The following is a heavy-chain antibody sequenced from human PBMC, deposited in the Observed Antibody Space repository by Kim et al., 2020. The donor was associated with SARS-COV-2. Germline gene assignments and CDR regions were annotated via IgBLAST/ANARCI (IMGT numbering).Heavy chain of an antibody. J-gene: IGHJ6*02. D-gene: IGHD2-2*01. CDR2: MNPNSGNT. Sequence: ASVKVSCKASGYTFTSYDINWVRQATGQGLEWMGWMNPNSGNTGYAQKFQGRVTMTRNTSISTAYMELSSLRSEDTAVYYCARFKLADIVVVPAAPSGPRYPRRAHYYYYGMDVWGQGTTVTVSS. CDR3: ARFKLADIVVVPAAPSGPRYPRRAHYYYYGMDV. CDR1: GYTFTSYD. V-gene: IGHV1-8*01.